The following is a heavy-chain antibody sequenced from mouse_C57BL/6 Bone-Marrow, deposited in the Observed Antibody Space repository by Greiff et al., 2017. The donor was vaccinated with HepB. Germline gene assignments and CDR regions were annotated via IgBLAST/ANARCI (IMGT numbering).Heavy chain of an antibody. CDR1: GYTFTSYW. V-gene: IGHV1-64*01. CDR2: IHPNSGST. CDR3: ARRITRYWYFDV. J-gene: IGHJ1*03. Sequence: QVQLQQPGAELVKPGASVKLSCKASGYTFTSYWMHWVKQRPGQGLEWIGMIHPNSGSTNYNEKFKSKATLTVDKSSSTAYMQLSSLTSEDSAVCYCARRITRYWYFDVWGTGTTVTVSS. D-gene: IGHD1-1*01.